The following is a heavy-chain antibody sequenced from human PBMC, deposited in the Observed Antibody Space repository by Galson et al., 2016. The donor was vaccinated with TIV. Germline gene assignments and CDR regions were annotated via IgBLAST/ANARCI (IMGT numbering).Heavy chain of an antibody. J-gene: IGHJ4*02. D-gene: IGHD4-17*01. CDR1: GFSFSDYG. V-gene: IGHV3-30*18. CDR2: ILYDGTDK. CDR3: AKDPRIFGDYLLAYFDY. Sequence: SLRLSCAASGFSFSDYGMHWVRQAPGKGLEWVAVILYDGTDKYYADSVKGRFTISRDNSKNTVSLHLNSLRVGDTAVYYCAKDPRIFGDYLLAYFDYWGQGTLVSVSS.